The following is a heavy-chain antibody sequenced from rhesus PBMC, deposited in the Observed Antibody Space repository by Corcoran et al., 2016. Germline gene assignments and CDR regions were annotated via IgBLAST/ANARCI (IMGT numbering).Heavy chain of an antibody. D-gene: IGHD5-42*01. Sequence: QVQLQESGPGLVKPSETLSLTCAVSGYSISSGYYWGWIRQPPGKGLEWIGSIYGSGGSNYLNPSLKSRGTRSVDRAKNQFSLKRSSGTAADTAVYYCARVGSSWSEWDTVGTEWYFDLWGPGTPITISS. V-gene: IGHV4S14*01. J-gene: IGHJ2*01. CDR1: GYSISSGYY. CDR3: ARVGSSWSEWDTVGTEWYFDL. CDR2: IYGSGGSN.